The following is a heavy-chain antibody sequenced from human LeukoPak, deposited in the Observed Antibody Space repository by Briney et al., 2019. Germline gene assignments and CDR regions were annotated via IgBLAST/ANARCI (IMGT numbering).Heavy chain of an antibody. D-gene: IGHD3-16*01. Sequence: SETLSLTCTVSGGSISSSSYYWGWIRQPPGKGLEWIGSIYYGGSTYYNPSLKSRVTISVDTSKNQFSLRLSSVTAADTALYYCASGVYTRLGGRHSCYYMDVWGKGTTVTVSS. CDR3: ASGVYTRLGGRHSCYYMDV. J-gene: IGHJ6*03. CDR2: IYYGGST. V-gene: IGHV4-39*07. CDR1: GGSISSSSYY.